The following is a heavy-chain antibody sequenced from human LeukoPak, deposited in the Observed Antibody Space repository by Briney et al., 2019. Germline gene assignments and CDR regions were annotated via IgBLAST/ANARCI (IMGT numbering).Heavy chain of an antibody. J-gene: IGHJ4*02. D-gene: IGHD5-24*01. V-gene: IGHV1-69*04. CDR1: GYTFTSYG. CDR3: ARAGLQLDFDY. Sequence: SVKVSCKASGYTFTSYGISWVRQAPGQGLEWMGRIIPILGIANYAQRFQGRVTITADKSTSTAYMELSSLRSEDTAVYYCARAGLQLDFDYWGQGTLVTVSS. CDR2: IIPILGIA.